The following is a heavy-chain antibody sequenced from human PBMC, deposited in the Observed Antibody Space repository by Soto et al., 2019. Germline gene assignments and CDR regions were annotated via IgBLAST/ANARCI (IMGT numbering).Heavy chain of an antibody. CDR3: ARNPSSGWSGFDY. D-gene: IGHD6-19*01. Sequence: TLSLTCTVSGNSISSGGYYWNWIRQHPEKGLEWIGYIDYSGSTYYNPSLRSRVIISGDTSENQFSLKLSSVTAADTAVYYCARNPSSGWSGFDYWGRGTLVTVSS. CDR1: GNSISSGGYY. V-gene: IGHV4-31*03. CDR2: IDYSGST. J-gene: IGHJ4*02.